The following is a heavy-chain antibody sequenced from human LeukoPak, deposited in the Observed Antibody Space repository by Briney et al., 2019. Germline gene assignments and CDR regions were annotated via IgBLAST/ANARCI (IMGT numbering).Heavy chain of an antibody. J-gene: IGHJ4*02. D-gene: IGHD3-16*01. CDR3: AKGGEWLLYFDY. V-gene: IGHV3-30*18. CDR2: ISYDGSNK. CDR1: GFTFGSYG. Sequence: PGRSLRLSCAASGFTFGSYGMHWVRQAPGKGLEWVAVISYDGSNKYYADSVKGRFTISRDNSKNTLYLQMNSLRAEDTAVYYCAKGGEWLLYFDYWGQGTLVTVSS.